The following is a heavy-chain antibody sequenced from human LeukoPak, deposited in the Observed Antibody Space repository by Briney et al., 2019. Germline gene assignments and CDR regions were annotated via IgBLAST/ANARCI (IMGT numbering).Heavy chain of an antibody. D-gene: IGHD7-27*01. V-gene: IGHV4-4*09. Sequence: SETLSLTCTVSGGSMSGYYWSWIRQPPGKGLEWIGYIYPRGSTYYNPSLKSRVILSLDKSANQFSLNLSSVTAADTAVYYCARFSPRAMGNYLDFWGQGTLVTVSS. CDR3: ARFSPRAMGNYLDF. CDR2: IYPRGST. J-gene: IGHJ4*02. CDR1: GGSMSGYY.